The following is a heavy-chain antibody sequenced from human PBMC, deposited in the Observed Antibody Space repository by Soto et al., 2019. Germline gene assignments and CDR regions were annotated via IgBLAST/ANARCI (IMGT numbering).Heavy chain of an antibody. Sequence: GESLKISCAASGFTFTNAWINWVRQAPGKGLEWVGRIKSKTDGGTDYAEPVKGRFAISRDDSNNMVYLQMNSLRTEDTAVYYCTTDSYSSIRIVRFDYWGHGTLVTVSS. CDR2: IKSKTDGGT. CDR3: TTDSYSSIRIVRFDY. V-gene: IGHV3-15*07. J-gene: IGHJ4*01. D-gene: IGHD2-2*01. CDR1: GFTFTNAW.